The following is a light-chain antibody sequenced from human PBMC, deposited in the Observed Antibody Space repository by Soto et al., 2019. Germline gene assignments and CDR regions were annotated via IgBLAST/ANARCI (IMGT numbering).Light chain of an antibody. V-gene: IGLV1-44*01. CDR2: SNN. CDR1: SSNIGSNT. J-gene: IGLJ2*01. Sequence: QSVLTQPPSASGTPGQRVTISCSGSSSNIGSNTVNWYQQLPGTAPKLLSYSNNKRPSGVPDRVSVSKSGTSASRAISGLQSEDEADYYCAAWDDSRNGVVFGGGTKLTV. CDR3: AAWDDSRNGVV.